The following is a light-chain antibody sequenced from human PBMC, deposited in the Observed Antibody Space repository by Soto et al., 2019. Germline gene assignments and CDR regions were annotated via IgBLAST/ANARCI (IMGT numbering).Light chain of an antibody. V-gene: IGKV3-20*01. Sequence: ELVLTQSPGTLSLSLGDRATLSCRASQSVSSNYLAWYQQKPGQAPRLLIYGTSSRATGIPDRFSGSGSGTDFTLSISRLEPEDFAVYYCQLYGNGNSPRYSFGQGTRLEIK. CDR1: QSVSSNY. J-gene: IGKJ2*03. CDR2: GTS. CDR3: QLYGNGNSPRYS.